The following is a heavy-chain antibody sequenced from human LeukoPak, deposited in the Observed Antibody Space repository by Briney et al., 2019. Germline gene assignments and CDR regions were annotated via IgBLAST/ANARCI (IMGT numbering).Heavy chain of an antibody. J-gene: IGHJ2*01. V-gene: IGHV3-53*04. D-gene: IGHD3/OR15-3a*01. Sequence: AGRSLRLSCAASGFTFSSYGMHWVRQAPGKELEWVSVIYSGGATYYADSVKGRFTISRHNSENTLYLQMNSLRAEDTAVYYCARADSQGNWYFDLWGRGTLVAVSS. CDR2: IYSGGAT. CDR1: GFTFSSYG. CDR3: ARADSQGNWYFDL.